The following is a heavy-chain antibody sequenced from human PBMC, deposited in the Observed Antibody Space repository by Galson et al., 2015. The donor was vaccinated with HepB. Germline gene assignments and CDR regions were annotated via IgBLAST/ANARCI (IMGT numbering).Heavy chain of an antibody. Sequence: LRLSCAASGFTFSNYAVHWVRQAPGKGLEWVAVISYDGSNKYYADSVKGRFTISRDNPKNTLYLQMNSLRSDDTALYYCARDSGSASFTFDYWGQGTLVTVSS. V-gene: IGHV3-30-3*01. CDR2: ISYDGSNK. J-gene: IGHJ4*02. CDR1: GFTFSNYA. CDR3: ARDSGSASFTFDY. D-gene: IGHD3-10*01.